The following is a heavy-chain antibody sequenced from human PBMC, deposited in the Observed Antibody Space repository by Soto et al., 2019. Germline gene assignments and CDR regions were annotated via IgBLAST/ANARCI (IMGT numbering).Heavy chain of an antibody. CDR2: IWYDGSNT. V-gene: IGHV3-33*01. Sequence: QVQLVESGGGVVQPGRSLRLSCAASGFTFSYYGLHWVRQAPGKGLEWVAVIWYDGSNTYYADSVKGRFTISRDNSKNMLYLKMNSLRAEDTAVYYCVRGGGGSYCSGGSCFLDYWGQGALVTVSS. D-gene: IGHD2-15*01. CDR1: GFTFSYYG. J-gene: IGHJ4*02. CDR3: VRGGGGSYCSGGSCFLDY.